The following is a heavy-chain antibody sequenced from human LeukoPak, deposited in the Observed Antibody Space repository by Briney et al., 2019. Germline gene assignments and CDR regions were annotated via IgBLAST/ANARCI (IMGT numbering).Heavy chain of an antibody. D-gene: IGHD3-10*01. J-gene: IGHJ4*02. V-gene: IGHV3-23*01. CDR1: GFTFSSYA. CDR2: ISGSGGST. Sequence: PGGSLRLSCAASGFTFSSYAMSWVRQAPGKGLEWVSAISGSGGSTYYADSVKGRFTISRDNSKNTLYLQMNSLRAEDTAVYYCARTSGYYYGSGSYYNSHLDYWGQGPPVTVSS. CDR3: ARTSGYYYGSGSYYNSHLDY.